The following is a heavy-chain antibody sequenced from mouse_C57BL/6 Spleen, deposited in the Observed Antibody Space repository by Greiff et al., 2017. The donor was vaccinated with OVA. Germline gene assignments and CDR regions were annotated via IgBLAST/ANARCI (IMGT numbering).Heavy chain of an antibody. CDR2: IDPSDSYT. D-gene: IGHD1-1*01. J-gene: IGHJ2*01. V-gene: IGHV1-50*01. CDR1: GYTFTSYW. CDR3: ARRGYGSRYYFDY. Sequence: QVQLQQPGAELVKPGASVKLSCKASGYTFTSYWMQWVKQRPGQGLEWIVEIDPSDSYTNYNQKFKGKATLTVDTSSSTAYMQLSSLTSEDSAVYYCARRGYGSRYYFDYWGQGTTLTVSS.